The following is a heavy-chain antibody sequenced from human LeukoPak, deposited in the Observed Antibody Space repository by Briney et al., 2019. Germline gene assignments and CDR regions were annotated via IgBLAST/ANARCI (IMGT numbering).Heavy chain of an antibody. V-gene: IGHV1-18*01. CDR3: ARLRWFGELFYFDY. CDR2: ISAYNDNT. Sequence: ASVKVSCKPSGYTFTSYGINWVRQAPGQGLEWMGWISAYNDNTNYAQKLQGRVTMTTDTSTSTAYMELRSLRSDDTAVYYCARLRWFGELFYFDYWGQGTLVTVSS. J-gene: IGHJ4*02. CDR1: GYTFTSYG. D-gene: IGHD3-10*01.